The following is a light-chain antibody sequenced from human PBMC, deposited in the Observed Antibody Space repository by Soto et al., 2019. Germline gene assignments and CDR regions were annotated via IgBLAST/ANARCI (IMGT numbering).Light chain of an antibody. Sequence: DVQMTQSPSTLSASVGDKVTITCRASQSLPSTWLAWFQQRPGKAPNVLIYKGSALASGVSSRFSGSGSGTEFTLTISSLQPDDFATYFCQQYAAQSPWTFGLGTRV. J-gene: IGKJ1*01. CDR3: QQYAAQSPWT. V-gene: IGKV1-5*03. CDR1: QSLPSTW. CDR2: KGS.